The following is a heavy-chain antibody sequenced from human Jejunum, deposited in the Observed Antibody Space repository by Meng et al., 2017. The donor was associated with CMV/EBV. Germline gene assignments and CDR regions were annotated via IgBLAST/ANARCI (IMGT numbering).Heavy chain of an antibody. V-gene: IGHV1-3*01. J-gene: IGHJ4*02. Sequence: SGYTFNSHAMHWVRQAPGQRLEWMGWINAGNGDTEYSQNFQDRITITRDTSATTAYMELSSLRSEDTAVYYCARDSSYDDSSGYFYNYWGQGTLVTVSS. CDR1: GYTFNSHA. CDR3: ARDSSYDDSSGYFYNY. D-gene: IGHD3-22*01. CDR2: INAGNGDT.